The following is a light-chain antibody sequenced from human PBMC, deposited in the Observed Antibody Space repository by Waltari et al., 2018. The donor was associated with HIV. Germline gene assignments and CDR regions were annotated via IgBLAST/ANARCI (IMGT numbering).Light chain of an antibody. J-gene: IGKJ4*02. CDR2: RVS. CDR1: QSLLHSDGDTY. V-gene: IGKV2-30*02. Sequence: DVVMTQSPLFLPVTLGQPASIYCRSTQSLLHSDGDTYLSWFHQRPGQSPRRLIYRVSDRDSGVPDRFSGSGSGTDFTLKISRVEAEDVGVYYCMQGTHWPPTFGGGTKVEVK. CDR3: MQGTHWPPT.